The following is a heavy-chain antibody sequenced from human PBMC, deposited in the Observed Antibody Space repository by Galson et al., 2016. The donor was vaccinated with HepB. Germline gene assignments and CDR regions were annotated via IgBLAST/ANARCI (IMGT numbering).Heavy chain of an antibody. D-gene: IGHD3-22*01. J-gene: IGHJ4*02. CDR3: ARPGHDSSDFDEF. CDR2: IYPSDSDT. V-gene: IGHV5-51*01. Sequence: WIGWVRQMPGKGLEWMGIIYPSDSDTRYSPSFQDQVTISADKYISTTYLQWSSLKASDTAMYYCARPGHDSSDFDEFWGQGTLVTVPS. CDR1: W.